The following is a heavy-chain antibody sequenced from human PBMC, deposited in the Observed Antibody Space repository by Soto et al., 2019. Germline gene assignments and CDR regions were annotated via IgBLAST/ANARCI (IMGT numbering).Heavy chain of an antibody. D-gene: IGHD2-15*01. V-gene: IGHV3-30-3*01. Sequence: QVQLVESGGGVVQPGRSLRLSCAASGFTFSSYAMHWVRQAPGKGLEWVAVISYDGSNKYYAGSVKGRFTISRDNSKNTLYLQMNSLRAEDTAVYYCARDVRAGGGDVWGQGTTVTVSS. CDR3: ARDVRAGGGDV. J-gene: IGHJ6*02. CDR2: ISYDGSNK. CDR1: GFTFSSYA.